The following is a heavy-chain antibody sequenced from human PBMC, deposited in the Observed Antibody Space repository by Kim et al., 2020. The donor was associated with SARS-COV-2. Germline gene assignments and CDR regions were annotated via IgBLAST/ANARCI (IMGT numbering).Heavy chain of an antibody. J-gene: IGHJ3*02. CDR2: ISSSSSYI. Sequence: GGSLRLSCAASGFTFSSYSMNWVRQAPGKGLEWVSSISSSSSYIYYADSVKGRFTISRDNAKNSLYLQMNSLRAEDTAVYYCARDLMVRGEGAFDIWGQGTMVTVSS. V-gene: IGHV3-21*01. CDR1: GFTFSSYS. CDR3: ARDLMVRGEGAFDI. D-gene: IGHD3-10*01.